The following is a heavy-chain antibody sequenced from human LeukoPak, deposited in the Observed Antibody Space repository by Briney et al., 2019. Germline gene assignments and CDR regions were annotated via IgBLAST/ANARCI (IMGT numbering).Heavy chain of an antibody. CDR3: LKDLRGRGDY. CDR2: VTNDGGTT. J-gene: IGHJ4*02. V-gene: IGHV3-64D*06. Sequence: GGSLRLSCSVSGFTFSSYAMHWVRQAPGKGLQYVSSVTNDGGTTYYADSVKGRFTISRDNSKNTLYLQMSSLRVGDTAVYYCLKDLRGRGDYWGQGTLVTVSS. D-gene: IGHD3-10*01. CDR1: GFTFSSYA.